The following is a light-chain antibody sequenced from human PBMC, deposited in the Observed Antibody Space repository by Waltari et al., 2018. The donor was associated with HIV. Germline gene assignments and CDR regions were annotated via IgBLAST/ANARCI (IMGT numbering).Light chain of an antibody. CDR3: AAWDDSLNGSNWV. CDR1: SSNIGSNT. V-gene: IGLV1-44*01. J-gene: IGLJ3*02. CDR2: SNK. Sequence: QSVLTQPPSASGTPGQRVTISCSGSSSNIGSNTVNWYQQLPGTDPKLIIYSNKQRPAGVPDRFSGSKSGTSASLAISGLQAEDEADYYCAAWDDSLNGSNWVFGGGTKLTVL.